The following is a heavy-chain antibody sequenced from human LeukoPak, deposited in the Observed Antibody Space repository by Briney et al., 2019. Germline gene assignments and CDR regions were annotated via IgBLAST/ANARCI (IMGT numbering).Heavy chain of an antibody. CDR1: GFSIGNYA. CDR2: ISGSGGNT. Sequence: GGSLRLSCVASGFSIGNYAMSWVRQAPGKGLEWVSAISGSGGNTYYADPVKGRFSISRDNSKNTLYLQVNSLRAEDTAVYYCAKGATKDYGDNRAFDIWGQGTMVTVSS. V-gene: IGHV3-23*01. D-gene: IGHD4-17*01. J-gene: IGHJ3*02. CDR3: AKGATKDYGDNRAFDI.